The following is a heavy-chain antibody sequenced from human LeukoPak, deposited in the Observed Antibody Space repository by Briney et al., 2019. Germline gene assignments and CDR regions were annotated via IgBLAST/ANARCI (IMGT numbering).Heavy chain of an antibody. D-gene: IGHD3-10*01. V-gene: IGHV4-59*08. CDR3: ARRGLGGRAFDI. J-gene: IGHJ3*02. Sequence: PSETLSLTCSVSGGSISSYYWSWIRQPPGKGLEWIGYIFYSGSTDYNPSLKSRVTISVDTSKNQFSLKLSSVTAADTAVYYCARRGLGGRAFDIWGQGTMVTVSS. CDR2: IFYSGST. CDR1: GGSISSYY.